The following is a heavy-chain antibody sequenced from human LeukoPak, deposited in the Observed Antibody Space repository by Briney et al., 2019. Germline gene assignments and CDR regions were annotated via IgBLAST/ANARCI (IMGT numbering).Heavy chain of an antibody. V-gene: IGHV5-51*01. CDR2: IYPGDSDT. D-gene: IGHD3-10*01. CDR3: AGRYYYGSGSYNDAFDI. J-gene: IGHJ3*02. Sequence: GESLKISCKGSGYSFTSYWIGWVRQMPGKGLEWMGIIYPGDSDTRYSPSFQGQVTISADKSISTAYLQWSSLKASDTAMYYCAGRYYYGSGSYNDAFDIWGQGTMVTVSS. CDR1: GYSFTSYW.